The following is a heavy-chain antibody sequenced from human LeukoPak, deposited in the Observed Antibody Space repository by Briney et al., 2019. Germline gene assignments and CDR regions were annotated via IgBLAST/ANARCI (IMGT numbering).Heavy chain of an antibody. CDR1: GFTFSSYS. D-gene: IGHD3-3*01. J-gene: IGHJ4*02. CDR3: ARDFWSGSHDY. CDR2: ISSSSTI. V-gene: IGHV3-48*02. Sequence: GGSLRLSCAASGFTFSSYSMNWVRQAPGKGLEWVSYISSSSTIYYADSVKGRFTISRDNAKNSLYLQMNSLRDEDTAVYYCARDFWSGSHDYWGQGTLVTVSS.